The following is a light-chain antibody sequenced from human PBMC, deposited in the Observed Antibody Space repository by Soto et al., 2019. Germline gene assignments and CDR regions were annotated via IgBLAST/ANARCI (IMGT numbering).Light chain of an antibody. CDR3: QQRTRWPMT. CDR2: DGS. V-gene: IGKV3-11*01. CDR1: KNLHSF. Sequence: IVLPQYPATLSVSPGERVTLSCMASKNLHSFLNWYQQRPGQAPRPLIYDGSKRAAGVPDRISGDGSGTDYTLTISSLEPEDFAVYYCQQRTRWPMTFGQGTLLEV. J-gene: IGKJ5*01.